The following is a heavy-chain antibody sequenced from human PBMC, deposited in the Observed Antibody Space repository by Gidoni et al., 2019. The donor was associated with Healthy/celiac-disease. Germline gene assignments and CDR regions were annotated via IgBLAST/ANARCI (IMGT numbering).Heavy chain of an antibody. J-gene: IGHJ4*02. CDR3: TRRSSSGVDY. V-gene: IGHV3-73*01. Sequence: EVQLVESGGGLVQPGGSLKLSCAASGFTFSGSAMHWVRQASGKGLEWVGRIRSKANSYATAYAASVKGRFTISRDDSKNTAYLQMNSLKTEDTAVYYCTRRSSSGVDYWGQGTLVTVSS. CDR1: GFTFSGSA. CDR2: IRSKANSYAT. D-gene: IGHD6-19*01.